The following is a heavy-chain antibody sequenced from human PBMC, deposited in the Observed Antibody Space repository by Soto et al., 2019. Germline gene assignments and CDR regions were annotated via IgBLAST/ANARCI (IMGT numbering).Heavy chain of an antibody. CDR2: IIPILGIA. CDR3: ARAVVVPAAMALYFDY. D-gene: IGHD2-2*01. V-gene: IGHV1-69*02. Sequence: SVKVSCKASGGTFSSYTISWVRQAPGQGLEWMGRIIPILGIANYAQKFQGRVTITADKSTSTAYMELSSLRSEDTAVYYCARAVVVPAAMALYFDYWGQGTLVTVSS. J-gene: IGHJ4*02. CDR1: GGTFSSYT.